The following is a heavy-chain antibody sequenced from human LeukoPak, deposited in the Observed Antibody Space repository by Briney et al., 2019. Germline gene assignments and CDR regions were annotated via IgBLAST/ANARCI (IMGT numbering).Heavy chain of an antibody. D-gene: IGHD2-2*02. CDR1: GGTFSSYA. Sequence: ASVNVSCKASGGTFSSYAISWVRQAPGQGLEWMGGIIPIFGTANYAQKFQGRVTITADESTSTAYMELSSLRSEDTAVYYCARDFDCSSTSCYNGNYFDYWGQGTLVTVSS. CDR3: ARDFDCSSTSCYNGNYFDY. CDR2: IIPIFGTA. J-gene: IGHJ4*02. V-gene: IGHV1-69*13.